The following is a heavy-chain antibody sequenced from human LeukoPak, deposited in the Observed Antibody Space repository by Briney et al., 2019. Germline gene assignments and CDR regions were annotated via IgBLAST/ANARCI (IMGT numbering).Heavy chain of an antibody. CDR3: ARLDTMVRGVIISRGSRIDY. D-gene: IGHD3-10*01. V-gene: IGHV4-39*01. J-gene: IGHJ4*02. Sequence: ASETLSLTCTVSGGSISSSSYYWGWIRQPPGKGLEWIGSIYYSGSTYYNPSLKSRVTISVDTSKNQFSLKLSSVTAADTAVYYCARLDTMVRGVIISRGSRIDYWGQGTLVTVSS. CDR2: IYYSGST. CDR1: GGSISSSSYY.